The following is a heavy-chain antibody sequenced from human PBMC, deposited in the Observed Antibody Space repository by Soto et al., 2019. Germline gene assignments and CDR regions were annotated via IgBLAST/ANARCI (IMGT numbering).Heavy chain of an antibody. J-gene: IGHJ4*02. CDR1: GGSISSSSYY. CDR3: ARAGEYYGSGRPQRTLLFDY. CDR2: IYYSGST. V-gene: IGHV4-39*01. Sequence: QLHLQESGPGLVKPSETLSLTCTVSGGSISSSSYYWGWIRQPPGKGLEWVGSIYYSGSTYYNPSLKSRVTISVDTSKNQFSLKLSSVTAADTAVYYCARAGEYYGSGRPQRTLLFDYWGQGTLVTVSS. D-gene: IGHD3-10*01.